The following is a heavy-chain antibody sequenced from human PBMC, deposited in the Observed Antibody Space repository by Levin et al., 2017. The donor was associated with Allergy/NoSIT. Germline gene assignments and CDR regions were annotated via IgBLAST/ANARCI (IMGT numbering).Heavy chain of an antibody. J-gene: IGHJ5*02. Sequence: LSLTCAASGFTFSTYSMNWVRQAPGKGLEWVSYISSSSSTIYYADSLKGRFTISRDNAKNSLYLQMNSLRAEDTAVYYCARFGELLRFDPWGQGTLVTVSS. V-gene: IGHV3-48*04. CDR1: GFTFSTYS. D-gene: IGHD3-10*01. CDR3: ARFGELLRFDP. CDR2: ISSSSSTI.